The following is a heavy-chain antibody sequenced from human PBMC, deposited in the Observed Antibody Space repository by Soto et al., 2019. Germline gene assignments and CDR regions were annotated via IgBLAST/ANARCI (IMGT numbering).Heavy chain of an antibody. CDR1: GFTFSSYG. CDR3: AKGPPEGAQPAGFDY. J-gene: IGHJ4*02. CDR2: ISYDGSNK. V-gene: IGHV3-30*18. D-gene: IGHD1-26*01. Sequence: QVQLVESGGGVVQPGRSLRLSCAASGFTFSSYGMHWVRQAPGKGLEWVAVISYDGSNKYYADSVKGVFTISRDNSKNTLYLQMNSLRVEDTAVYYCAKGPPEGAQPAGFDYWGQGTLVTVSS.